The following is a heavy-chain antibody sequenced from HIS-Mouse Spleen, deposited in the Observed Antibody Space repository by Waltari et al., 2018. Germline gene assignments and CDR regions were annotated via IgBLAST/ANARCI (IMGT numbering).Heavy chain of an antibody. CDR2: ISYDGSNK. CDR3: AKASSGWLDY. V-gene: IGHV3-30*18. J-gene: IGHJ4*02. D-gene: IGHD6-19*01. Sequence: QVQLVESGGGVVQPGGSLTLSCAASGFTFRCYGIHWVRQAPGKGLEWVAVISYDGSNKYYADSVKGRFTISRDNSKNTLYLQMNSLRAEDTAVYYCAKASSGWLDYWGQGTLVTVSS. CDR1: GFTFRCYG.